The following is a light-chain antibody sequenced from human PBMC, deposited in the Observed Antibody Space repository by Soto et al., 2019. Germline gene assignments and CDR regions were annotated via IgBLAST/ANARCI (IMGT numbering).Light chain of an antibody. CDR2: AAS. CDR3: QQFNDYEGT. V-gene: IGKV1-39*01. J-gene: IGKJ5*01. Sequence: DIQMTQSPSSLSASVEDRVIVTCRASQSIRNHLNWYQQKPGKAPKLLIFAASSLQSGVPSRFSGSRSGPDFTLTISSLQPEDFATYYCQQFNDYEGTFGQGTRLEI. CDR1: QSIRNH.